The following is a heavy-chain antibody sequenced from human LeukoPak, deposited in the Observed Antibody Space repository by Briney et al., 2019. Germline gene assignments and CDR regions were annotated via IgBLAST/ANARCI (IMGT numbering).Heavy chain of an antibody. CDR1: GYTFTTYT. CDR2: INTNTGNP. J-gene: IGHJ4*02. CDR3: ARDWGPYYDYVWGSYRE. Sequence: GASVKVSCKASGYTFTTYTMNWVRQAPGQGLEWMGWINTNTGNPMYAQGFTGRFVSSLDTSVSTAYLQISSLKAEDTAVYYCARDWGPYYDYVWGSYREWGQGTLVTVSS. D-gene: IGHD3-16*02. V-gene: IGHV7-4-1*02.